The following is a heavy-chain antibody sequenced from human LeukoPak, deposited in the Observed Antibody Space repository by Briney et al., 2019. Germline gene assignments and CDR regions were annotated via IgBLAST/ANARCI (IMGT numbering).Heavy chain of an antibody. J-gene: IGHJ3*02. CDR3: ARDKKLDAFDI. V-gene: IGHV4-59*01. Sequence: SETLSLTCTVSGGSISSYYWSWIRQPPGKGLEWIGYIYYSGSTNYNPSLESRVTISVDTSKNQFSLKLSSVTAADTAVYYCARDKKLDAFDIWGQGTMVTVSS. CDR2: IYYSGST. CDR1: GGSISSYY.